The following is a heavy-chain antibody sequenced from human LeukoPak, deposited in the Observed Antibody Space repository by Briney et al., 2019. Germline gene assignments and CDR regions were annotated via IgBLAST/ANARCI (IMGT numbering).Heavy chain of an antibody. CDR3: ARGDYYGSGSYHYYFDY. CDR1: GYTFTGYY. Sequence: ATVKVSCKASGYTFTGYYMHWVRHAPGQGLEWMGWINPNSGGTNYAQKFQGRVTMTRDTSISTAYMELSRLRSDDTAVYYCARGDYYGSGSYHYYFDYWGQGTLVTVSS. V-gene: IGHV1-2*02. D-gene: IGHD3-10*01. J-gene: IGHJ4*02. CDR2: INPNSGGT.